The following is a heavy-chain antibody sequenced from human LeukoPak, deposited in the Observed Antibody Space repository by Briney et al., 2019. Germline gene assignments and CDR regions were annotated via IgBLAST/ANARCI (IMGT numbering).Heavy chain of an antibody. CDR1: GYSISSDYY. CDR3: ARPPFRVVTPDAFNI. D-gene: IGHD4-23*01. J-gene: IGHJ3*02. V-gene: IGHV4-38-2*02. Sequence: SETLSLTCTVSGYSISSDYYWGWIRQPPGKGLEWIGSIYHSGSTYYSPSLKSRVTISVDTSKNQFSLKLSSVTAADTAVYYCARPPFRVVTPDAFNIWGQGTMVTVSS. CDR2: IYHSGST.